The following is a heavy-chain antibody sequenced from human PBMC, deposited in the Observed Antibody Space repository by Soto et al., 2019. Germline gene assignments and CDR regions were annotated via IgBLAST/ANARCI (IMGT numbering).Heavy chain of an antibody. J-gene: IGHJ6*02. CDR3: VRSFRSGAFYYYGMDV. Sequence: QVQLVESGGGVVQPGWSLRLSCATSGFTFSSYAMHWVRQAPGKGLEWVALISYDGSSEYSADSVKGRFTISRDNSKNTLYVQMTSLRPEDTAVYYCVRSFRSGAFYYYGMDVWGQRTTVTV. D-gene: IGHD3-3*01. CDR1: GFTFSSYA. V-gene: IGHV3-30-3*01. CDR2: ISYDGSSE.